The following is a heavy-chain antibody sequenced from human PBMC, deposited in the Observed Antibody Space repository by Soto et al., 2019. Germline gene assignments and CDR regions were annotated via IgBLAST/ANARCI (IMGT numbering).Heavy chain of an antibody. CDR3: ARDSPKYSSGWYFDY. D-gene: IGHD6-19*01. CDR2: IYYSGST. J-gene: IGHJ4*02. V-gene: IGHV4-59*01. CDR1: GGSISSYY. Sequence: SETLSLTCTVSGGSISSYYWSWIRQPPGKGLEWIGYIYYSGSTYYNPSLKSRVTISVDTSKNQFSLKLSSVTAADTAVYYCARDSPKYSSGWYFDYWGQGTLVTVSS.